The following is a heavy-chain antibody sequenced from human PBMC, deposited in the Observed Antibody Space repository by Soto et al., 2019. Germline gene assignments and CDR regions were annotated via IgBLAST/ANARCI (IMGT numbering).Heavy chain of an antibody. CDR1: GGSVNSGNYY. CDR3: ARVERGTATTVVDAFDI. Sequence: QVQLQQWGAGLLKPSETLSLTCAVFGGSVNSGNYYWSWIRQPPGKGLEWIGEMSHSGGTPFNPSLKSRVTISVDTSKSQCSLKMSSVTAADTALYYCARVERGTATTVVDAFDIWGPGTMVTVSS. V-gene: IGHV4-34*01. D-gene: IGHD1-1*01. J-gene: IGHJ3*02. CDR2: MSHSGGT.